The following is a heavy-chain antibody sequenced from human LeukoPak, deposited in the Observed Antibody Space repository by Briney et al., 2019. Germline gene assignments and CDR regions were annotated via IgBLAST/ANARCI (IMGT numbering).Heavy chain of an antibody. CDR1: GYTFTSYA. J-gene: IGHJ6*03. CDR2: INTNTGNP. CDR3: AREQPGYCSGGSCYVPHYMDV. D-gene: IGHD2-15*01. V-gene: IGHV7-4-1*02. Sequence: GASVKVSCKASGYTFTSYAMNWVRQAPGQGLEWMGWINTNTGNPTYAQGFTGRFVFSLDTSVSTAYLQISSLKAEDTAVYYCAREQPGYCSGGSCYVPHYMDVWGKGTTVTVSS.